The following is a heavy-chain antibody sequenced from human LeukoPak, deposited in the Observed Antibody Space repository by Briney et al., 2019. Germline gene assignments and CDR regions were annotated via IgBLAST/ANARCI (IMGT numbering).Heavy chain of an antibody. CDR2: IYPGDSDT. V-gene: IGHV5-51*01. J-gene: IGHJ4*02. CDR1: GSTFANYW. D-gene: IGHD1-1*01. CDR3: ARQVEYFDY. Sequence: GESLKISCKGSGSTFANYWIGWVRQLPGKGLEWMGIIYPGDSDTKYSPSFQGQVTMSVDKSINTAYLQWGSLKASDTAMYYCARQVEYFDYWGQGTLVTVSS.